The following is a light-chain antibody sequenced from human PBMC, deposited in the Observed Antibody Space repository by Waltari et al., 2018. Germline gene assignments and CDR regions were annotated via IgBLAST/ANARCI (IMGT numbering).Light chain of an antibody. Sequence: QSALTQPASVSGSPGQSITISCTGTSSDVGGYNYVPWYQQHPGKAPKLMIYEVSNRPSGVSNRFSGSKSGNTASLTISGLQAEDEADYYCISYTSSSAWVFGGGTKLTVV. CDR2: EVS. CDR1: SSDVGGYNY. CDR3: ISYTSSSAWV. J-gene: IGLJ3*02. V-gene: IGLV2-14*01.